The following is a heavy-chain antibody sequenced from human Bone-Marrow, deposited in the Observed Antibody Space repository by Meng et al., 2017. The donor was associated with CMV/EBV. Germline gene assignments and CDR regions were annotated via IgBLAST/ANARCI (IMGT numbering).Heavy chain of an antibody. CDR2: IFPIFGTA. CDR1: GGTFSSYA. CDR3: ARRRTGYSSSWYGSNAFDI. Sequence: SVQVSCKASGGTFSSYAISWVRQAPGQGLEWMGGIFPIFGTANNAQKFQGRVMITTDESTSAAYMELRSLRSDDTAVYYCARRRTGYSSSWYGSNAFDIWGQGTMVTVSS. V-gene: IGHV1-69*05. J-gene: IGHJ3*02. D-gene: IGHD6-13*01.